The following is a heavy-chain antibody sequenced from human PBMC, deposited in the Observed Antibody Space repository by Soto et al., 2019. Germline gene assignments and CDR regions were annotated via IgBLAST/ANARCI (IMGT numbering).Heavy chain of an antibody. Sequence: QVPLVQSEAEVKKPGSSVTVSCKASVGTFSSYAIHWVRQAPGQGLEWMGGIIPMYGPAKYAQRFQGRVTITADESTTTVYMELTSLTSQDTAVYYCARVTSMVRGVIDNWFDPWGHGTLVTVSS. V-gene: IGHV1-69*01. J-gene: IGHJ5*02. CDR2: IIPMYGPA. CDR3: ARVTSMVRGVIDNWFDP. CDR1: VGTFSSYA. D-gene: IGHD3-10*01.